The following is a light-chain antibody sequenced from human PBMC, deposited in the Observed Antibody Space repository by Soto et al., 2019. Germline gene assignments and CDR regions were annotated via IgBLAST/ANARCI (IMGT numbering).Light chain of an antibody. Sequence: QSALTQPPSVSGSPGQSVTISCTGTSTDFVSYNRVSWYQQPPGTAPKLIIYEASNRPSGVPDRFSGSKSGNTASLTISGLQAADEADYYCSLYTNSITDVFGSGTKGTVL. J-gene: IGLJ1*01. CDR2: EAS. V-gene: IGLV2-18*01. CDR1: STDFVSYNR. CDR3: SLYTNSITDV.